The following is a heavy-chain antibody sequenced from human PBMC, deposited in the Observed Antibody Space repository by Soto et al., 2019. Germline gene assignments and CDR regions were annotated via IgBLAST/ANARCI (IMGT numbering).Heavy chain of an antibody. CDR2: ISSSSDYT. CDR1: GFTFSDYY. J-gene: IGHJ4*02. V-gene: IGHV3-11*05. CDR3: AREDYYDGSGYYSY. Sequence: QVQLVESGGGLVKPGGSLRLSCAASGFTFSDYYMSWIRQAPGKGLEWISYISSSSDYTNYADSVKGRFTISRDNAKNSLYLKMNSLRAEDTAVYYCAREDYYDGSGYYSYWGQGTLVSVSS. D-gene: IGHD3-22*01.